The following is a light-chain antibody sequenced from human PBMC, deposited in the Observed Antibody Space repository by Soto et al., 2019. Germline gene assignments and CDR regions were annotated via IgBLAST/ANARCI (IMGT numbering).Light chain of an antibody. V-gene: IGKV1-6*01. CDR2: SAS. CDR3: LQNYNYPWT. J-gene: IGKJ1*01. CDR1: QEIRNG. Sequence: AIRMTQSQASLPASVGDRVPVTSRASQEIRNGLGWYKKKPGKAPKLLIHSASSLQSGVPSRFSGSGSGTYFTLTISSLQPEDFATYYCLQNYNYPWTFGQGTKVEVK.